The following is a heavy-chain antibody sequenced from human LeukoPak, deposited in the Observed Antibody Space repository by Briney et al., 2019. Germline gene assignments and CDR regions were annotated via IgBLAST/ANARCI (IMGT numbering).Heavy chain of an antibody. Sequence: GGSLRLSCAASGFTFSGSTVHWVRQASGRGLEWVGHIRPKANNYATAYAASVKGRFAISRDDSKNTAYLQLNSLKTEDTAVYYCSRREALPGDYWGQGTLVTVS. D-gene: IGHD2-21*02. J-gene: IGHJ4*02. CDR2: IRPKANNYAT. V-gene: IGHV3-73*01. CDR1: GFTFSGST. CDR3: SRREALPGDY.